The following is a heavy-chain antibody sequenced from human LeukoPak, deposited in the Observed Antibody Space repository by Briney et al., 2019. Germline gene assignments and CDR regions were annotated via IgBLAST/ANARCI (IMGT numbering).Heavy chain of an antibody. V-gene: IGHV3-74*01. CDR2: INRDGSGI. CDR3: ANTGYNYEFDY. Sequence: GGSLRLSCAASGFTFSTYWMHWVRQAPGKGLVWISRINRDGSGITYADSVKGRFTISRDNAKSILYLQMNSLRAEDTAAYYCANTGYNYEFDYWGQGTLVTVSS. CDR1: GFTFSTYW. J-gene: IGHJ4*02. D-gene: IGHD5-18*01.